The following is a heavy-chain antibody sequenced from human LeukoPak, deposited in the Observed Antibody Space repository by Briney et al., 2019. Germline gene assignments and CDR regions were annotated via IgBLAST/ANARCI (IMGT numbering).Heavy chain of an antibody. D-gene: IGHD5-24*01. CDR3: ATISAQTFDI. Sequence: GGSLRLSCVGSGFTFRNHWVNWVRQSPRKGLEWVANIKPDGIDKYYVDSARGRFTVSRDNAKNSAFLQMNSLRAEDTAIYYCATISAQTFDIWGQGALVSVSS. J-gene: IGHJ3*02. V-gene: IGHV3-7*01. CDR2: IKPDGIDK. CDR1: GFTFRNHW.